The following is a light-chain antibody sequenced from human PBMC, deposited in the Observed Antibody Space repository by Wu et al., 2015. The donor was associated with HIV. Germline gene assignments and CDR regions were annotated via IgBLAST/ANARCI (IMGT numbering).Light chain of an antibody. CDR3: QQYNNWPRT. Sequence: EIVMTQSPATLSVSPGERVTLSCRASQSVSSNLAWYQQKPGQAPRLLIYIASTRATGIPARFSGSGSGTEFTLTISSLQSEDFAVYYCQQYNNWPRTFGQGTKVEIK. CDR2: IAS. CDR1: QSVSSN. J-gene: IGKJ1*01. V-gene: IGKV3-15*01.